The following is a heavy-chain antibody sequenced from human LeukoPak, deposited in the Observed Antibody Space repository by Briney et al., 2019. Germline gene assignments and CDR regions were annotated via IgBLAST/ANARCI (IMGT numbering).Heavy chain of an antibody. Sequence: GGSLRLSCAASGFTFSDYYMSWIRQAPGKGLEWVSYISSSGSTIYYADSVKGRFTISRDNAKNSLYLQMNSLRAADTAVYYCARGRSITMIVVGIGRGYYFDYWGQGTLVTVSS. CDR3: ARGRSITMIVVGIGRGYYFDY. CDR2: ISSSGSTI. V-gene: IGHV3-11*04. D-gene: IGHD3-22*01. CDR1: GFTFSDYY. J-gene: IGHJ4*02.